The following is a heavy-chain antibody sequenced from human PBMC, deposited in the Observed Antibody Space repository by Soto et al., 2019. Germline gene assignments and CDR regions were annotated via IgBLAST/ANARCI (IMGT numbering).Heavy chain of an antibody. Sequence: AGESLKISCKASGYIFIDYWIGWVRQMPGKGLEWMGIVYPRDSDTRYSPSFQGQVTISADRSTGTAFLQWRSLKASDTALYYCARPPLPGYSIHFNSWGQGTLATVSS. CDR1: GYIFIDYW. CDR2: VYPRDSDT. V-gene: IGHV5-51*01. J-gene: IGHJ4*02. D-gene: IGHD2-15*01. CDR3: ARPPLPGYSIHFNS.